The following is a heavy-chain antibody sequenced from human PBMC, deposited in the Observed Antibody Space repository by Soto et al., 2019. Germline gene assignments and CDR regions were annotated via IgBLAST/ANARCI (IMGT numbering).Heavy chain of an antibody. CDR3: VTMVRGVSNAFDI. D-gene: IGHD3-10*01. CDR1: GFTFSSYA. CDR2: ISGSGGST. J-gene: IGHJ3*02. Sequence: GESLKISCAASGFTFSSYAMSWVRQAPVKGLEWVSAISGSGGSTYYADSVKGRFTISRDNSKNTLYLQMNSLRAEDTAVYYCVTMVRGVSNAFDIWGQGTMFTVSS. V-gene: IGHV3-23*01.